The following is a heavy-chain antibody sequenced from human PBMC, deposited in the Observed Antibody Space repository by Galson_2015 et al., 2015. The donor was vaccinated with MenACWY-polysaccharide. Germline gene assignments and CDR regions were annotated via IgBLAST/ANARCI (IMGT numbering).Heavy chain of an antibody. D-gene: IGHD2-2*01. V-gene: IGHV4-30-4*01. CDR3: ASLPLGNCGSVSCYGYFHH. CDR2: IYYSGRT. CDR1: GGSISSGDSY. Sequence: TLSLTCTVSGGSISSGDSYWSWIRQSPGKGLEWIGYIYYSGRTNYSPSLKSRATVSLDTSKIQFSLKLSFVTAADTAVYYCASLPLGNCGSVSCYGYFHHWGQGTLVTVSS. J-gene: IGHJ1*01.